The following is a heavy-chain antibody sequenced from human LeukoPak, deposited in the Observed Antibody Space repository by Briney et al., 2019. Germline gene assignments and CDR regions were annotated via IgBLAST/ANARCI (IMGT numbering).Heavy chain of an antibody. D-gene: IGHD2-15*01. CDR3: ARVLRYCNGGTCYGGINPLDY. CDR1: GYTFTTYW. J-gene: IGHJ4*02. V-gene: IGHV5-51*01. CDR2: IYLGDSDT. Sequence: GESLKISCKDSGYTFTTYWIGWVRQMPGKGLEWMGIIYLGDSDTRYSPSFQGQVTISADKSISTAYLQWSSLKASDTAMYYCARVLRYCNGGTCYGGINPLDYWGQGTLVTASS.